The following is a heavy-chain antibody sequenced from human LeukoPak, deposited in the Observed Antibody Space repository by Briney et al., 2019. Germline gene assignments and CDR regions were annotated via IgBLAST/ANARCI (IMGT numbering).Heavy chain of an antibody. J-gene: IGHJ4*02. CDR1: GGSIGSYY. CDR2: IYYSGST. D-gene: IGHD3-10*01. CDR3: ARGPRANFDY. V-gene: IGHV4-59*01. Sequence: PSETLSLTCTVSGGSIGSYYWSWIRQPPGKGLEWIGYIYYSGSTNYNPPLKSQVTISVDTSKNQFSLKLSSVTAADTAVYYCARGPRANFDYWGQGTLVTVSS.